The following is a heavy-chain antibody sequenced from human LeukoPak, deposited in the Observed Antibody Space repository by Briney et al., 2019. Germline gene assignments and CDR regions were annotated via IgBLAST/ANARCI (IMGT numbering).Heavy chain of an antibody. CDR1: GGSISSGSYY. Sequence: SETLSLTCTVSGGSISSGSYYWSWIRQPAGKGLEWIGRIYTRGSTNYNPSLKSRVTISVDTSKNQFSLKLSSVTAADTAVYYCARVVPAATYFDYWGQGTLVTVSS. V-gene: IGHV4-61*02. CDR3: ARVVPAATYFDY. D-gene: IGHD2-2*01. J-gene: IGHJ4*02. CDR2: IYTRGST.